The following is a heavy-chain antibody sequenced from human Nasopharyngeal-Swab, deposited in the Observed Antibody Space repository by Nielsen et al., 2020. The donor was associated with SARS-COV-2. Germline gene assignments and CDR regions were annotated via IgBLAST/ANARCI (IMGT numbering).Heavy chain of an antibody. V-gene: IGHV1-69*01. CDR3: AREEGYSSGWYFRY. J-gene: IGHJ4*02. CDR2: IIPSSGTT. D-gene: IGHD6-13*01. Sequence: WVRQAPGQGLEWMGGIIPSSGTTNYAQKFQGRVTITADESSSIVYMEVSGLRSGDSAVYYCAREEGYSSGWYFRYWGQGTRVTVSS.